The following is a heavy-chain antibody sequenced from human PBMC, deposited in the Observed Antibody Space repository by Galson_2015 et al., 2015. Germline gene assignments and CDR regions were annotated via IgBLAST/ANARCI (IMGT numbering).Heavy chain of an antibody. CDR2: ISAYNGNT. D-gene: IGHD4-17*01. Sequence: SVKVSCKASGYTFTSYGISWVRQAPGQGLEWMGWISAYNGNTNYAQKLQGRVTMTTDTSTSTAYMELRSLRSDDTAVYYCAGDHLPTVTSGFDPWGQGTLVTVSS. CDR1: GYTFTSYG. V-gene: IGHV1-18*01. J-gene: IGHJ5*02. CDR3: AGDHLPTVTSGFDP.